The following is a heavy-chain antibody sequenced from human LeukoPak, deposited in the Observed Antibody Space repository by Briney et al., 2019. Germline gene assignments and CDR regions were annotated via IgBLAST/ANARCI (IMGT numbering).Heavy chain of an antibody. Sequence: ASVKVSCKASGYTFSSYGISWVRQAPGQGLEWMGWISAYNGNTNYAQKLQGRVTMTTDTSTSTAYMELRSLRSDDTAVYYCAKAPQFGDTAMVVFDSWGQGTLVIVSS. D-gene: IGHD5-18*01. J-gene: IGHJ4*02. CDR3: AKAPQFGDTAMVVFDS. V-gene: IGHV1-18*01. CDR2: ISAYNGNT. CDR1: GYTFSSYG.